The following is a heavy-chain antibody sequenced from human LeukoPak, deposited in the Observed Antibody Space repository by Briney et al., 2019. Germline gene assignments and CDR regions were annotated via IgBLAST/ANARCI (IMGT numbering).Heavy chain of an antibody. CDR2: ISSSGSTI. V-gene: IGHV3-48*03. J-gene: IGHJ4*02. CDR1: GFTFSSYE. Sequence: TGGSLRLSCAASGFTFSSYEMNWVRQAPGKGLEWVSYISSSGSTIYYADSVKGRFTISRDNSKNTVYLQMNSLRAEDTAVYYCARGDGYNFFDSWGQGTLVTVSS. CDR3: ARGDGYNFFDS. D-gene: IGHD5-24*01.